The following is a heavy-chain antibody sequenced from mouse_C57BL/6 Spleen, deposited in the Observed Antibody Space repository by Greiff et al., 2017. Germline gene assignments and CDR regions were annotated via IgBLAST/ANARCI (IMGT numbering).Heavy chain of an antibody. CDR2: IDPSDSYT. V-gene: IGHV1-69*01. CDR3: ARRGYYGSSYSH. Sequence: QVQLKQPGAELVMPGASVKLSCKASGYTFTSYWMHWVKQRPGQGLEWIGEIDPSDSYTNYNQKFKGKSTLTVDKSSSTAYMQLSSLTSEDSAVYYCARRGYYGSSYSHWGQGTTLTVSS. J-gene: IGHJ2*01. CDR1: GYTFTSYW. D-gene: IGHD1-1*01.